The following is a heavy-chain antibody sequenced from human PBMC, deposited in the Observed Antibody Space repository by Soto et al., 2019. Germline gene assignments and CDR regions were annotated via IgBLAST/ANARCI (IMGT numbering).Heavy chain of an antibody. CDR2: ISAYNGNT. CDR3: ARDLIVGATIDYYYGMDV. D-gene: IGHD1-26*01. CDR1: GGAFNGNV. Sequence: APVKVCCTASGGAFNGNVFSWVRQEKRQGLEWMGWISAYNGNTNYAQKLQGRVTMTTDTSTSTAYMELRSLRSDDTAVYYCARDLIVGATIDYYYGMDVWGQGTTVTVSS. J-gene: IGHJ6*02. V-gene: IGHV1-18*01.